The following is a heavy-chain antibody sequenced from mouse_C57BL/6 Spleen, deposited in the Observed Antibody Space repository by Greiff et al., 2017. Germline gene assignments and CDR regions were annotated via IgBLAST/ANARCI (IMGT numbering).Heavy chain of an antibody. CDR2: INYDGSST. V-gene: IGHV5-16*01. J-gene: IGHJ2*01. CDR3: ASEGYNYLFDY. Sequence: EVKLVESEGGLVQPGSSMKLSCTASGFTFSDYYMAWVRQVPEKGLEWVANINYDGSSTYYLDSLKSRFIISRDTAKNILYLQMSSLKTEDTATYYCASEGYNYLFDYWGQGTTLTVSS. CDR1: GFTFSDYY. D-gene: IGHD2-12*01.